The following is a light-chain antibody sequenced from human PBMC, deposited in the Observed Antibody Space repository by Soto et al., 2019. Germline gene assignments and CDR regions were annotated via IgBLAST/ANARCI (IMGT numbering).Light chain of an antibody. CDR2: AAS. CDR1: QSVSTY. V-gene: IGKV3-11*01. J-gene: IGKJ3*01. CDR3: QQRSNRPPFT. Sequence: EVVLTQSPATLSLSPGERVTLSCRASQSVSTYLAWYQHKPGQTPRLLIYAASNRATGIPARFSGSGSGTDFTLTISSLEPEDFAVYYCQQRSNRPPFTFGPGTKVDI.